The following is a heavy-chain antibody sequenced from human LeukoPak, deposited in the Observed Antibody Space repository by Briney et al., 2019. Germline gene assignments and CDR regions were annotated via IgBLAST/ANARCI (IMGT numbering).Heavy chain of an antibody. CDR1: GYTFTSYD. CDR2: MNPNSGDT. CDR3: ARMKNSGSYPHDAFDI. D-gene: IGHD1-26*01. V-gene: IGHV1-8*03. Sequence: ASVKVSCKASGYTFTSYDINWVRQATGQGLEWMGWMNPNSGDTGYAQKFQGRVTITRNTSISTAYMELSSLRSEDTAVYYCARMKNSGSYPHDAFDIWGQGTMVTVSS. J-gene: IGHJ3*02.